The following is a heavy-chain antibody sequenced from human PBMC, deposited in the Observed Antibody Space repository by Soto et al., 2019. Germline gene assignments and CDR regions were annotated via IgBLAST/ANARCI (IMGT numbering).Heavy chain of an antibody. CDR2: IKSKTDDGTT. CDR1: GFTFSNAW. Sequence: GGSLRLSCAASGFTFSNAWMSWVRQAPGKGLEWVGRIKSKTDDGTTDYAAPVKGRFTISRDDSKNTLYLQMNSLKTEDTAVYYCTTDSIRSGWHGMFDYWGQGTLVTVSS. V-gene: IGHV3-15*01. J-gene: IGHJ4*02. CDR3: TTDSIRSGWHGMFDY. D-gene: IGHD6-19*01.